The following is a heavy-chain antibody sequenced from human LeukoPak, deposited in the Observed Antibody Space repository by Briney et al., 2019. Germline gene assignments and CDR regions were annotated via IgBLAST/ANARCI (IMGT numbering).Heavy chain of an antibody. CDR1: GRTFSSYG. CDR3: AKDRGATAIADY. D-gene: IGHD5-12*01. CDR2: ISYDGSNK. J-gene: IGHJ4*02. Sequence: GRSLRLSCADSGRTFSSYGMHWVRQAPGKGLEWVAVISYDGSNKYYADSVKGRFTISRDNSKNTLYLQMNSLRAEDTAVYYCAKDRGATAIADYWGPGTLVTVSS. V-gene: IGHV3-30*18.